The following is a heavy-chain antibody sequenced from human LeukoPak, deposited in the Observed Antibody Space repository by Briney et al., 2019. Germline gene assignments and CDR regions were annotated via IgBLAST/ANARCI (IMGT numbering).Heavy chain of an antibody. V-gene: IGHV3-23*01. CDR3: AKSYSSSWYMTFVY. Sequence: PGGTLRLSCAASGFTFSTYAMSWVRQAPGKGLEWVSSISGSAYRTYYADSVKGRFTISWDNSKNTLYLQMNSLRAEDTAVYYCAKSYSSSWYMTFVYWGQGTLVTVSS. CDR2: ISGSAYRT. J-gene: IGHJ4*02. D-gene: IGHD6-13*01. CDR1: GFTFSTYA.